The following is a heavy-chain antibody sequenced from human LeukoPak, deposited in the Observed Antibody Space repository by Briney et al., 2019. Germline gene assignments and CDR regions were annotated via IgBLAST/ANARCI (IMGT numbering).Heavy chain of an antibody. J-gene: IGHJ4*02. V-gene: IGHV3-30*03. D-gene: IGHD5-12*01. Sequence: GRSLRLSCAASGFTFSSYGMHWVRQAPGKGLEWVAVISYDGSNKYYADSVKGRFTISRDNSKNTLYLQMNSLRAEDTAVYYCAREALGYRGYDPDYFDSWGQGTLVIVSS. CDR1: GFTFSSYG. CDR3: AREALGYRGYDPDYFDS. CDR2: ISYDGSNK.